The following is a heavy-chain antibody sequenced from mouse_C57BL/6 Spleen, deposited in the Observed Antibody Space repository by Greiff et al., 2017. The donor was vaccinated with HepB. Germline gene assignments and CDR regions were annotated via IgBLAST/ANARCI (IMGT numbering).Heavy chain of an antibody. Sequence: VKLMESGAELVKPGASVKISCKASGYAFSSYWMNWVKQRPGKGLEWIGQIYPGDGDTNYNGKFKGKATLTADKSSSTAYMQLSSLTSEDSAVYFCARDDYDEVDYWGQGTSVTVSS. V-gene: IGHV1-80*01. CDR1: GYAFSSYW. CDR2: IYPGDGDT. J-gene: IGHJ4*01. CDR3: ARDDYDEVDY. D-gene: IGHD2-4*01.